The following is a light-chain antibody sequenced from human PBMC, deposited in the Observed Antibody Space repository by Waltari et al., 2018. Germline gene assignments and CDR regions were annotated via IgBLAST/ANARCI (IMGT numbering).Light chain of an antibody. CDR1: QSVRSY. J-gene: IGKJ1*01. Sequence: EIVLPQSPATLSLSPGERATLSCWASQSVRSYLVWYQQRPGQAPRLLIYDASKRATDIPARFSGSGSGTDFTLTISSLEPEDFAVYYCQQRYSWPRTFGQGTKVEVK. CDR2: DAS. CDR3: QQRYSWPRT. V-gene: IGKV3-11*01.